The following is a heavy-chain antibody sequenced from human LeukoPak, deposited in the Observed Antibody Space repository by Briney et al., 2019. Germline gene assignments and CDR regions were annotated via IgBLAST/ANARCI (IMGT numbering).Heavy chain of an antibody. CDR3: AKDPRGDYYGSGSYFDQ. V-gene: IGHV3-30*02. J-gene: IGHJ4*02. Sequence: GGSLRLSXATSGFTFSNYGMHWVRQAPGKGLEWVAFIRYDGGNKYYADSVKGRFTISRDNSENTLYLQMNSLRAEDTAVYYCAKDPRGDYYGSGSYFDQWGQGTLVTVSS. CDR2: IRYDGGNK. CDR1: GFTFSNYG. D-gene: IGHD3-10*01.